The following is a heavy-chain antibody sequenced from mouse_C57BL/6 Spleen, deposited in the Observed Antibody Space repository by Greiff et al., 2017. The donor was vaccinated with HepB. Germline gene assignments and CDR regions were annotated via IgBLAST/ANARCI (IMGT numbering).Heavy chain of an antibody. CDR2: IYPGDGDT. D-gene: IGHD1-1*01. Sequence: VQLQQSGAELVKTGASVKISCKASGYAFSSYWMNWVKQRPGKGLEWIGQIYPGDGDTNYNGKIKGKATLTADKSSSTADMQLSSLTSEDSAFYFCARSPYYYGSSYYAMDYWGQGTSVTVSS. CDR1: GYAFSSYW. CDR3: ARSPYYYGSSYYAMDY. V-gene: IGHV1-80*01. J-gene: IGHJ4*01.